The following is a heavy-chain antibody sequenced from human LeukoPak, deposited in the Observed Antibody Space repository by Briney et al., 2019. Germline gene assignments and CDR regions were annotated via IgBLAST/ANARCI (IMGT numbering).Heavy chain of an antibody. V-gene: IGHV3-15*01. CDR2: IKSKTDGGTT. CDR1: GFTFDDYG. Sequence: PGGSLRLSCAASGFTFDDYGMSWVRQAPGKGLEWVGRIKSKTDGGTTDYGAPVKGRFTVSRDDSKNTLYLQMNSLKTEDTAVYYCTIPRGSYWGQGTLVTVSS. D-gene: IGHD3-10*01. CDR3: TIPRGSY. J-gene: IGHJ4*02.